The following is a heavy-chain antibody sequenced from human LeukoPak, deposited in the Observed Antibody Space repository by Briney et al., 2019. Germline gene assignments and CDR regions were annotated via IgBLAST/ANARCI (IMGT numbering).Heavy chain of an antibody. CDR1: GGSISDYY. Sequence: SETLSLTCTVSGGSISDYYWSWIRQPAGKGLEWIRRIYPTGSTNYNPSLMSRVTMSVDTSKNHFSLKLRSVTAADTAIYYCASTVRSGYLPGHFDFRGQGTLVTVSS. V-gene: IGHV4-4*07. CDR3: ASTVRSGYLPGHFDF. D-gene: IGHD3-3*01. J-gene: IGHJ4*02. CDR2: IYPTGST.